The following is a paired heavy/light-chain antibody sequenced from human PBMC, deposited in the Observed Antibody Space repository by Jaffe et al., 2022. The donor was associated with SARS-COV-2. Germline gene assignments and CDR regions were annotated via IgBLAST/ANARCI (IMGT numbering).Light chain of an antibody. V-gene: IGKV3-20*01. Sequence: EIVLTQSPGTLSLSPGERATLSCRASQSVSSSYLAWYQQKPGQAPRLLIYGASSRATGIPDRFSGSGSGTDFTLTISRLEPEDFAVYYCQQYGSSWTFGQGTKVEIK. CDR1: QSVSSSY. CDR2: GAS. J-gene: IGKJ1*01. CDR3: QQYGSSWT.
Heavy chain of an antibody. CDR2: ISSSGSTI. CDR3: ARPPIAAAGTGYYYYMDV. J-gene: IGHJ6*03. Sequence: QVQLVESGGGLVKPGGSLRLSCAASGFTFSDYYMSWIRQAPGKGLEWVSYISSSGSTIYYADSVKGRFTISRDNAKNSLYLQMNSLRAEDTAVYYCARPPIAAAGTGYYYYMDVWGKGTTVTVSS. CDR1: GFTFSDYY. V-gene: IGHV3-11*01. D-gene: IGHD6-13*01.